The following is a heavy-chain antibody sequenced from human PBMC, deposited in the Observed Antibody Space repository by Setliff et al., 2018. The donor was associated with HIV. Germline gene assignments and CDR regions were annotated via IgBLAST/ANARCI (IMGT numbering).Heavy chain of an antibody. CDR2: IYYNEKT. CDR3: ASRVYYYDSNNFLREEGFDP. CDR1: GGSASNSRYY. J-gene: IGHJ5*02. V-gene: IGHV4-39*01. D-gene: IGHD3-22*01. Sequence: SETLSLTCTVSGGSASNSRYYWAWIRQPPGKGLEYIGSIYYNEKTYYSPSLKSRVTISIDTSKNQFSLNLTSVTAADSAVYYCASRVYYYDSNNFLREEGFDPWGQGALVTVSS.